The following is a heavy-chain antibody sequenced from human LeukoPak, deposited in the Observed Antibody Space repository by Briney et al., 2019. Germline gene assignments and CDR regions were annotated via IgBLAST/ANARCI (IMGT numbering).Heavy chain of an antibody. Sequence: SETLSLTCTVCGGSISSYYWSWIRQPPGKGLEGIGYIYYSGSTNYNPSLKSRVTISVDTSKNQSSLQLSSVTAADTAVYYCARGLPQYYYYGMDVWGQGTTVTVSS. CDR3: ARGLPQYYYYGMDV. J-gene: IGHJ6*02. V-gene: IGHV4-59*01. CDR1: GGSISSYY. D-gene: IGHD5-18*01. CDR2: IYYSGST.